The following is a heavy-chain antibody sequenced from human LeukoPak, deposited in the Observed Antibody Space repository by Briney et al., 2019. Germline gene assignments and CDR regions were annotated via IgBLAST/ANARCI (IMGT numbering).Heavy chain of an antibody. J-gene: IGHJ4*02. Sequence: PSETLSLTCTVSGGSISSSSYYWGWIRQPPGMGLESIGSIYYSGSTYYNPSLKSRVTISVDTSKNQFSLKLSSVTAADTAVYYCATPADYYGSGTFDYWGQGTLVTVSS. CDR3: ATPADYYGSGTFDY. CDR2: IYYSGST. V-gene: IGHV4-39*01. D-gene: IGHD3-10*01. CDR1: GGSISSSSYY.